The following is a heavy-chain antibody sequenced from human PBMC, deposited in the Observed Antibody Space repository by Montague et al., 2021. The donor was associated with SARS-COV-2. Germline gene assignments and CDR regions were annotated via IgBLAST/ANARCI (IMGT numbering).Heavy chain of an antibody. CDR1: GASRSTKNYY. CDR2: ISYSATS. CDR3: ARLGITLGGVIVIRYYFDL. V-gene: IGHV4-39*01. D-gene: IGHD3-16*02. Sequence: SETLSLTCTFSGASRSTKNYYWGWIRQPPGKGLEWIGSISYSATSYSNPSLKSRVTMSVDTSRNQLSLNPSSVTVADTAVYYCARLGITLGGVIVIRYYFDLWGQGTLVTVSS. J-gene: IGHJ4*02.